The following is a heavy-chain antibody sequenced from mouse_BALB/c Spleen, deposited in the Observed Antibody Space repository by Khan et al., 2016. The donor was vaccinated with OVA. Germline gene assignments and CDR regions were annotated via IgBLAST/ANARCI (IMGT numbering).Heavy chain of an antibody. CDR1: GFTFSSFG. CDR3: ARSWGNSHWDLDV. D-gene: IGHD2-1*01. Sequence: EVELVESGRGLMQPGGSRKLSCAASGFTFSSFGMHWVRQAPKKGLKWVAYMSSGSSTISYVDAVKGRFAISRDNPTNTLFLQMTNLKTEDTAMYYCARSWGNSHWDLDVWGAGTSVTVSS. J-gene: IGHJ1*01. CDR2: MSSGSSTI. V-gene: IGHV5-17*02.